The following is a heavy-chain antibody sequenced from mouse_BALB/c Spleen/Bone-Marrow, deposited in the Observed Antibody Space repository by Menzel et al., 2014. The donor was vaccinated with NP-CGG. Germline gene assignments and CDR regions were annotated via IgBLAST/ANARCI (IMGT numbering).Heavy chain of an antibody. Sequence: VQLQQSGAELVKPGASVKLSCRASGFNIKDTYMYWVKQRPEQGLEWIGRIDPANGNTKYDPKFQGKATITADTSSNTAYLQLSSLTSEDTAVYYCARYRYYGSSYAMDYWGQGTSVTGSS. CDR3: ARYRYYGSSYAMDY. V-gene: IGHV14-3*02. J-gene: IGHJ4*01. CDR1: GFNIKDTY. D-gene: IGHD1-1*01. CDR2: IDPANGNT.